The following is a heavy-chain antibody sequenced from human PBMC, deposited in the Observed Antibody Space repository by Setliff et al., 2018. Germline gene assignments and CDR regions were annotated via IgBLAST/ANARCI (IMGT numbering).Heavy chain of an antibody. CDR2: INTGSGVA. CDR3: ATTLEGCGDDCWTTKH. Sequence: GASVKVSCKASGYTFNIYPMHWVRQAPGQRPEWMGWINTGSGVARYSHNFQGRVTFTRDTSATTAYMDLSSLMSEDTAVYYCATTLEGCGDDCWTTKHWGQGTLVTVSS. J-gene: IGHJ1*01. CDR1: GYTFNIYP. V-gene: IGHV1-3*04. D-gene: IGHD2-21*02.